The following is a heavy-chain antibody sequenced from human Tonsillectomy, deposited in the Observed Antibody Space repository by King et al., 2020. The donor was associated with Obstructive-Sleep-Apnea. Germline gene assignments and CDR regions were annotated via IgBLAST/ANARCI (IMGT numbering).Heavy chain of an antibody. CDR1: GFIFSSYG. Sequence: VQLVESGGGVVQPGRSLRLSCAASGFIFSSYGMHWVRQDPGKGLEWVAFIRYDGSNKYYADSVKGRFTISRDNSKNTLYLQMNSLRAEDTAVYYCAKDLDYGDYRFAFDIWGQGTMVTVYS. CDR3: AKDLDYGDYRFAFDI. CDR2: IRYDGSNK. J-gene: IGHJ3*02. V-gene: IGHV3-30*02. D-gene: IGHD4-17*01.